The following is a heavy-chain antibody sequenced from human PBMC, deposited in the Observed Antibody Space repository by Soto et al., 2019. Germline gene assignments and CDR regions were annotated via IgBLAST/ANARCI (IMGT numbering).Heavy chain of an antibody. Sequence: EVQLLESGGGLVQPGGSLRLSCAASGFTITSYAMSWVRQAPGKGLEWVAGFSGSGRSTYYADCVKGRFTVSRDNSKNTLFLQMDSLRAEDTAVYYCAKDLTAPGEDVWGKGTTVTVSS. CDR3: AKDLTAPGEDV. CDR2: FSGSGRST. V-gene: IGHV3-23*01. CDR1: GFTITSYA. J-gene: IGHJ6*04. D-gene: IGHD2-2*01.